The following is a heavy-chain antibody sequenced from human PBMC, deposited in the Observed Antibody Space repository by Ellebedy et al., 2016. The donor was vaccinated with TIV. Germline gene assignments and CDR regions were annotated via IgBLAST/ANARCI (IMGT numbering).Heavy chain of an antibody. V-gene: IGHV3-30-3*01. CDR3: ARDPVGVGPAFDV. D-gene: IGHD4-23*01. CDR2: ISHDGSSK. CDR1: GFTFDSYA. J-gene: IGHJ3*01. Sequence: PGGSLRLSCVASGFTFDSYAMHWVRQAPGKGLEWVAVISHDGSSKYYADSVKGRFTVSRDNSMTTVYLEMNSLRAEDTALYYCARDPVGVGPAFDVWGQGTMVTVSS.